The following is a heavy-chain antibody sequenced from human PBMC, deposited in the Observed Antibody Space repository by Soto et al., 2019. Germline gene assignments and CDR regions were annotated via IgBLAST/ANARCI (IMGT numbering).Heavy chain of an antibody. CDR1: GGSISSYY. J-gene: IGHJ4*02. D-gene: IGHD3-3*01. CDR2: IYYGGST. CDR3: ATELAITMLGVGDNGAPGYSDK. V-gene: IGHV4-59*12. Sequence: SETLSLTCTVSGGSISSYYWSWIRQPPGKGLEWIGYIYYGGSTNYNPSLKSRVTISVDTSKNQFSLKLSSVTAADTAVYYCATELAITMLGVGDNGAPGYSDKWGQGTLVTVSS.